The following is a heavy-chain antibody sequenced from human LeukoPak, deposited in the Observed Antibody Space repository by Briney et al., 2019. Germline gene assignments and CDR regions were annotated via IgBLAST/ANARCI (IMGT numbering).Heavy chain of an antibody. D-gene: IGHD3-22*01. V-gene: IGHV4-34*01. CDR2: INHSGST. CDR1: GGSFSGYY. CDR3: ARARGVYYYDSSGYRY. Sequence: SETLSLTCAVYGGSFSGYYWSWIRQPPGKGLEWIGEINHSGSTNYNPSLKSRVTISVDTSKNQFSLKLSSVTAADTAVYYCARARGVYYYDSSGYRYWDQGTLVTVSS. J-gene: IGHJ4*02.